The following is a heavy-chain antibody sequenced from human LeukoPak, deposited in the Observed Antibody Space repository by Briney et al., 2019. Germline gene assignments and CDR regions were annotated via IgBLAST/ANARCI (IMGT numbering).Heavy chain of an antibody. J-gene: IGHJ4*02. CDR1: GYTFTGYY. D-gene: IGHD4-17*01. V-gene: IGHV1-2*02. CDR3: ASRPQDGHDPAENFDY. CDR2: INPNSGGT. Sequence: ASVKVSCKASGYTFTGYYMHWVRQAPGQGHEWMGWINPNSGGTNYAQKFQVRVTMTRDTSISTAYMELSRLTSDDTAVYYCASRPQDGHDPAENFDYWGQGTLVTVSS.